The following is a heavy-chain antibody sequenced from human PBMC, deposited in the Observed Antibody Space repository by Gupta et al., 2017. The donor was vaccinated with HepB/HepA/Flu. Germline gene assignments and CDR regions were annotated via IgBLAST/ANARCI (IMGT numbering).Heavy chain of an antibody. V-gene: IGHV1-46*01. D-gene: IGHD3-3*01. CDR2: INPTGDST. CDR3: ARDLSHTLFVVSYWWCDP. Sequence: QVHLVQSGAEVTKPEASVRVSCKASGYPFISHYMHWVRQAPGEGLEWMGVINPTGDSTGYAQKCQGRITMTRDTSTSTAYMELSGLISADTAVYYCARDLSHTLFVVSYWWCDPWGQGTLVTVSS. CDR1: GYPFISHY. J-gene: IGHJ5*02.